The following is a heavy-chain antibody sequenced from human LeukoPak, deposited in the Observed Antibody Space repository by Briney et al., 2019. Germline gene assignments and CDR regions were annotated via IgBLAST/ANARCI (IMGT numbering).Heavy chain of an antibody. CDR3: AKDMYYDILTGPSSAFDI. D-gene: IGHD3-9*01. J-gene: IGHJ3*02. CDR2: ISGSGESA. CDR1: GFTFPNYG. V-gene: IGHV3-23*01. Sequence: GGSLRLSCAASGFTFPNYGMIWVRQAPGKGLQWVSGISGSGESAYYADSVKGRFTTSRDNSKNTLYLQMNSLRAEDTAVYYCAKDMYYDILTGPSSAFDIWGQGTMVTVSS.